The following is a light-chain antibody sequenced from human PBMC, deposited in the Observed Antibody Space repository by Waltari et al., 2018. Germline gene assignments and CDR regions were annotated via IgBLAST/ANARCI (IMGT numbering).Light chain of an antibody. CDR3: QQYNNWPPWT. V-gene: IGKV3-15*01. CDR2: AAS. CDR1: QSVNDN. Sequence: EIVMTQSPATLSVSPGERATLSCRASQSVNDNLAWYQQKPGQAPRLPIYAASTRATGIPARFSGSGSGTEFTLTISSLQSEDFAVYYCQQYNNWPPWTFGQGTTVEIK. J-gene: IGKJ1*01.